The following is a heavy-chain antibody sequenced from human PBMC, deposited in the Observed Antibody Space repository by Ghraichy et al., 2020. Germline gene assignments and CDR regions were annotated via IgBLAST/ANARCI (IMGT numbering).Heavy chain of an antibody. CDR1: GFTFSSYS. CDR2: ISSSSSYI. J-gene: IGHJ6*02. Sequence: GESLNISCAASGFTFSSYSMNWVRQAPGKGLEWVSSISSSSSYIYYADSVKGRFTISSDNAKNSLYLQMNSLRAEDTAVYYCAGGYCSGGSCYPYYYGMDVWGQGTTVTVSS. CDR3: AGGYCSGGSCYPYYYGMDV. V-gene: IGHV3-21*01. D-gene: IGHD2-15*01.